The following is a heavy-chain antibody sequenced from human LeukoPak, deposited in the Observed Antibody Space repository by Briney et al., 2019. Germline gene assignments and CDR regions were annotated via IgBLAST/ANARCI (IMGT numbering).Heavy chain of an antibody. J-gene: IGHJ4*02. V-gene: IGHV1-2*02. Sequence: ASVKVSCKASGYTFTGYYIQWVRQAPGQGLEWMGWVNPNSGGTKYAQKFQGRVTMTRDTSISTAYVELSSLRSDDTAIYYCARVAVAGTFEYYFDYWGQGSLVIVSS. D-gene: IGHD6-19*01. CDR2: VNPNSGGT. CDR1: GYTFTGYY. CDR3: ARVAVAGTFEYYFDY.